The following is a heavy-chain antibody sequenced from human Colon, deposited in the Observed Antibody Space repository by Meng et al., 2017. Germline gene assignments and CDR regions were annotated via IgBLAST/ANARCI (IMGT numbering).Heavy chain of an antibody. CDR3: VRQGMTSYSWGY. V-gene: IGHV4-4*02. J-gene: IGHJ4*02. Sequence: QGQLQESGPGLVKPSGTLSLTCASSSGSIGSSNWWSWVRQPPGKGLEWIGEISQSGTTYYNPSLKSRVTITGDWSKNQFSLNLNSVTAADTALYYCVRQGMTSYSWGYWGQGTLVTASS. CDR2: ISQSGTT. CDR1: SGSIGSSNW. D-gene: IGHD3-9*01.